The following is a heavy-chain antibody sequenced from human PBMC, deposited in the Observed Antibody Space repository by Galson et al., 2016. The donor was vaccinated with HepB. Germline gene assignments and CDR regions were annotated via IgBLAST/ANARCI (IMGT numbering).Heavy chain of an antibody. CDR1: GYTFDSYW. CDR2: IFPGDSRT. J-gene: IGHJ6*02. CDR3: ARHPYGSSHYYYSGMDV. Sequence: QSGAEVKKPGESLKISCRGSGYTFDSYWIGWVRQMPGKGLEWMGIIFPGDSRTTYSPSFQGQVTFSADKSISTVYLRWNSLKASDTAVYYCARHPYGSSHYYYSGMDVWAQGTTVTVSS. D-gene: IGHD6-13*01. V-gene: IGHV5-51*01.